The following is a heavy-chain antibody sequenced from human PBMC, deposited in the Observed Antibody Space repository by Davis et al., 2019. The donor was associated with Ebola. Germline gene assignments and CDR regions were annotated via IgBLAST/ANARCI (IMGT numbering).Heavy chain of an antibody. Sequence: SETLSLTCTVSGGSISSYYWSWIRQPPGKGLEWIGYIYYSGSTNYNPSLKSRVTISVDTSKNQFSLKLSSVTAAGTAVYYCASSRAGSGYDSYYYYYGMDVWGKGTTVTVSS. CDR1: GGSISSYY. CDR2: IYYSGST. CDR3: ASSRAGSGYDSYYYYYGMDV. D-gene: IGHD5-12*01. V-gene: IGHV4-59*01. J-gene: IGHJ6*04.